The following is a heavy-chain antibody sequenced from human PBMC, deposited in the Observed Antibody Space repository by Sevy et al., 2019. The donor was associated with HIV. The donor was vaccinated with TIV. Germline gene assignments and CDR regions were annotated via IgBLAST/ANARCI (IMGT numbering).Heavy chain of an antibody. J-gene: IGHJ4*02. Sequence: GESLKISCAAPGFTVSTSYMTWVRQAPGKGLESVSVIYSGGTTYYADSVKGRFTISRDNAKNSLYLQMNSLRVEDTAVYYCARDLPPSATIVPHFDYWGQGTLVTVSS. CDR2: IYSGGTT. D-gene: IGHD1-26*01. V-gene: IGHV3-53*01. CDR1: GFTVSTSY. CDR3: ARDLPPSATIVPHFDY.